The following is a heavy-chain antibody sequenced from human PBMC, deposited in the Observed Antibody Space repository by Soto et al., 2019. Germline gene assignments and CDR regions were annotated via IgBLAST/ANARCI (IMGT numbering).Heavy chain of an antibody. Sequence: ASVKVSCKASGYTFTSHYMHWVRQAPGQGLEWMGIINPSGGSTSYAQKFQGRVTMTRDTSTSTVYMELSSLRSEDTAVYYCARALRDYDSSGSNDYRGRGTLVTVSS. V-gene: IGHV1-46*01. D-gene: IGHD3-22*01. CDR2: INPSGGST. CDR1: GYTFTSHY. CDR3: ARALRDYDSSGSNDY. J-gene: IGHJ4*02.